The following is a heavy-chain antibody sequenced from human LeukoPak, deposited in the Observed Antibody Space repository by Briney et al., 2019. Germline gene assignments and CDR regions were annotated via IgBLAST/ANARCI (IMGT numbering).Heavy chain of an antibody. CDR1: GFTFDDYA. J-gene: IGHJ4*02. CDR3: AKDRTPYGDYSFYFDY. V-gene: IGHV3-9*01. D-gene: IGHD4-17*01. Sequence: GGSLRLSCAASGFTFDDYAMHWVRQVPGKGLEWVSGISWNSGSIGYADSVKGRFTISRDNAKNSLYLQMNSLRAEDTALYYCAKDRTPYGDYSFYFDYWGQGTLVTVSS. CDR2: ISWNSGSI.